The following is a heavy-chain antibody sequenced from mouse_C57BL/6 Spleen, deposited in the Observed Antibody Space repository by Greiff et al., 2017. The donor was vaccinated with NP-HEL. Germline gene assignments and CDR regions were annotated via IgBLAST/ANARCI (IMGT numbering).Heavy chain of an antibody. V-gene: IGHV14-4*01. CDR3: TPYYSNYPYYFDY. CDR1: GFNIKDDY. CDR2: IDPENGDT. D-gene: IGHD2-5*01. Sequence: VQLQQSGAELVRPGASVKLSCTASGFNIKDDYMHWVKQRPEQGLEWIGWIDPENGDTEYASKFQGKATITADTSSNTAYLQLSSLTSEDTAVYYCTPYYSNYPYYFDYWGQGTTLTVSS. J-gene: IGHJ2*01.